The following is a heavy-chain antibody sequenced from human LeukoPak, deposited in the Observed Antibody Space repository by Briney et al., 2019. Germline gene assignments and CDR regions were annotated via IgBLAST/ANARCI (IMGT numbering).Heavy chain of an antibody. Sequence: PGGSLRLSCAASGLAFSSHWMSWVRQAPGKGLEWVANINKDGSETRYLDSVRGRFTISRDNAKDSVYLQMNSLRAEDTAVYYCAKATFADFWSGYYAYYFDSWGQGTLVTVSS. D-gene: IGHD3-3*01. V-gene: IGHV3-7*05. CDR2: INKDGSET. CDR3: AKATFADFWSGYYAYYFDS. CDR1: GLAFSSHW. J-gene: IGHJ4*02.